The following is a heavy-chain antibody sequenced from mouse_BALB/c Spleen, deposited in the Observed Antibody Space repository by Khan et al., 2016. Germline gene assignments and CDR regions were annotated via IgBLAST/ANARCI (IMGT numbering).Heavy chain of an antibody. J-gene: IGHJ4*01. CDR2: INPSTGYT. CDR1: GYTFTSYW. CDR3: AAITTVFYAMDY. D-gene: IGHD1-1*01. Sequence: QVRLQQSGAELAKPGASVKMSCKASGYTFTSYWMHWVKQRPGQGLEWIGYINPSTGYTEYNQKFKDKATLTADKSSSTAYMQLSSLTSEDSAVYYCAAITTVFYAMDYWGQGTSVTVSS. V-gene: IGHV1-7*01.